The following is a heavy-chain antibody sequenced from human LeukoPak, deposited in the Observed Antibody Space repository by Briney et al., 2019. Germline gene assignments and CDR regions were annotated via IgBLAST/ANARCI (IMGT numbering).Heavy chain of an antibody. J-gene: IGHJ6*02. Sequence: SQTLSLTCAVSGGSISSGGYSWSWIRQPPGKGLEWIGYIYHSGSTYYNPSLKSRVTISVDRSKNQFSLKLSSVTAADTAAYYCARGNGVGATLYYYYYGMDVWGQGTTVTVSS. CDR1: GGSISSGGYS. D-gene: IGHD1-26*01. V-gene: IGHV4-30-2*01. CDR2: IYHSGST. CDR3: ARGNGVGATLYYYYYGMDV.